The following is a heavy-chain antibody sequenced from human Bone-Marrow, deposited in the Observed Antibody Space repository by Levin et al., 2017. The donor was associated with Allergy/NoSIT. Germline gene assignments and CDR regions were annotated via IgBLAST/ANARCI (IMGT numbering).Heavy chain of an antibody. V-gene: IGHV4-59*01. CDR1: GGSISSYY. CDR3: ARLPWSYYDILTGFGAFDI. D-gene: IGHD3-9*01. J-gene: IGHJ3*02. Sequence: SETLSLTCTVSGGSISSYYWSWIRQPPGKGLEWIGYIYYSGSTNYNPSLKSRVTISVDTSKNQFSLKLSSVTAADTAVYYCARLPWSYYDILTGFGAFDIWGQGTMVTVSS. CDR2: IYYSGST.